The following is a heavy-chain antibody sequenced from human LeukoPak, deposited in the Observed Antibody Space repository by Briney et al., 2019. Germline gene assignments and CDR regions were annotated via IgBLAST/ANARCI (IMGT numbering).Heavy chain of an antibody. V-gene: IGHV3-7*01. CDR1: GFTFSSYW. Sequence: GGSLRLSCAASGFTFSSYWMSWVRQAPGKGLGWVANIKQDGSEKYYVDSVKGRFTISRDNAKNSLYLQMNSLRAEDTAVYYCARDHPTISYYDSSGYYDYWGQGTLVTVSS. J-gene: IGHJ4*02. D-gene: IGHD3-22*01. CDR2: IKQDGSEK. CDR3: ARDHPTISYYDSSGYYDY.